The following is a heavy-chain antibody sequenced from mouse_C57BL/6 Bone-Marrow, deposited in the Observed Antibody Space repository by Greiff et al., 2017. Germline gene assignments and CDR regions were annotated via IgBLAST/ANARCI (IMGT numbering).Heavy chain of an antibody. D-gene: IGHD1-1*02. CDR3: ARSRWAWFAY. J-gene: IGHJ3*01. Sequence: QVQLQQPGAELVRPGSSVKLSCKASGYTFPSYWLHWVKQRPIQGLEWIGNIDPSDSETHYNQKFKDKATLTVDKSSSTAYMQLSSLTSEDSAVYYCARSRWAWFAYWGQGTLVTVSA. CDR2: IDPSDSET. V-gene: IGHV1-52*01. CDR1: GYTFPSYW.